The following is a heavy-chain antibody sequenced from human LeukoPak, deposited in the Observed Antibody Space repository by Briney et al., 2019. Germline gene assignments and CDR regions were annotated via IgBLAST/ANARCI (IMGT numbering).Heavy chain of an antibody. D-gene: IGHD3-9*01. Sequence: PGGSLRLSCAASGFTFSSYGMNWVRQAPGKGLEWVSYISSSGSTIYYADSVKGRFTISRDNAKNSLYLQMNSLRAEDTAVYYCARDLQLRYFDGAPDYWGQGTLVTVSS. J-gene: IGHJ4*02. CDR1: GFTFSSYG. V-gene: IGHV3-48*03. CDR2: ISSSGSTI. CDR3: ARDLQLRYFDGAPDY.